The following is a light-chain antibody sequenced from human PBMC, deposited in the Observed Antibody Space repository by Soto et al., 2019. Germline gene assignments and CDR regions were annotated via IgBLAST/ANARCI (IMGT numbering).Light chain of an antibody. CDR2: SDN. V-gene: IGLV1-44*01. Sequence: QSVLTQPPSASVTPGQRVTISCSGSSSNIGSNTVNWYQQLPGTAPKLLIYSDNQRPSGVPDRFSGSKSGTSASLAISGLQSEGEADYYCASWDDSPNGPVFGGGTKVTVL. CDR1: SSNIGSNT. J-gene: IGLJ2*01. CDR3: ASWDDSPNGPV.